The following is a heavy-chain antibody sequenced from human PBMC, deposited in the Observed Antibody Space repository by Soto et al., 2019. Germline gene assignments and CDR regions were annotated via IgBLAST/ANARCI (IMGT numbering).Heavy chain of an antibody. D-gene: IGHD2-2*01. J-gene: IGHJ5*02. V-gene: IGHV4-59*01. CDR1: GGSISNYY. Sequence: QVHLLESGPGLVKPSETLSLTCTVSGGSISNYYWSWIRQPPGKGLEWIGYINYSGSTNYNPSLQSSVHRSVETSKKQLSLKLSFVSAAETGVFFFSPGGSYASLTVRDRFDPWGQGALVTVSS. CDR2: INYSGST. CDR3: SPGGSYASLTVRDRFDP.